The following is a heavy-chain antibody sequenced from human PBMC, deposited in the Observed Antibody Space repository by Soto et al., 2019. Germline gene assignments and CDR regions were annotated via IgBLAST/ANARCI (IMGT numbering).Heavy chain of an antibody. CDR3: ARGLSSPSAAGV. V-gene: IGHV4-39*01. CDR1: GGSVSSGGNS. J-gene: IGHJ4*02. Sequence: QLQLQESGPGLVKPSETLSLTCAVSGGSVSSGGNSWGWIRPSPGKGLEWIGRVHGTGTTHYHPYLTGRVTISVDTSKNQFSLNVNSVTAADTAVYYCARGLSSPSAAGVWGQGTRVTVSS. D-gene: IGHD6-6*01. CDR2: VHGTGTT.